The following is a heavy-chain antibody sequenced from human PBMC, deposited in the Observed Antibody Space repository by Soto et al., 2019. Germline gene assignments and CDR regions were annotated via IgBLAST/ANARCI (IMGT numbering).Heavy chain of an antibody. J-gene: IGHJ6*03. CDR1: GGSFSGYY. CDR2: INHSGST. Sequence: SETLSLTCAVYGGSFSGYYWSWIRQPPGKGLEWIGEINHSGSTNYNPSLKSRVTISVDTSKNQFSLKLSSVTAADTAVYYCARGGIAAAGTVLSHYYYMDVWGKGTTVTVSS. D-gene: IGHD6-13*01. V-gene: IGHV4-34*01. CDR3: ARGGIAAAGTVLSHYYYMDV.